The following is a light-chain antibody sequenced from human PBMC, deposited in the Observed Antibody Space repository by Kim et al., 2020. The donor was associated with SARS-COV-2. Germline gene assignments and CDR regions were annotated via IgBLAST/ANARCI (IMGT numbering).Light chain of an antibody. Sequence: ITMSGTETSGDVGSYNLFSLDQQHPGKAPKLTVYGVSNRPAGVSIRFSGSRSGNTASLTISGLQAEDEADYYCCSCAGSSTLLGGGTQLTVL. CDR2: GVS. CDR3: CSCAGSSTL. V-gene: IGLV2-23*02. CDR1: SGDVGSYNL. J-gene: IGLJ2*01.